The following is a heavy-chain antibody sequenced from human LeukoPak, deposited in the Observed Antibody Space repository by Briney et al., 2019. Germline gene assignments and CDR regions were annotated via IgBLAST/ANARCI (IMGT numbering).Heavy chain of an antibody. CDR3: ARENPSGYYNRPIDY. V-gene: IGHV4-59*01. D-gene: IGHD3-22*01. J-gene: IGHJ4*02. CDR2: IYYSGSI. Sequence: PSETLSLTCTVSGGSISSYYWSWIRQPPGKGLEWIGDIYYSGSIKYNPSLKSRVTMSVDTSKNQFSLKLSSVTAADTAIYYCARENPSGYYNRPIDYWGQGTLVTVSS. CDR1: GGSISSYY.